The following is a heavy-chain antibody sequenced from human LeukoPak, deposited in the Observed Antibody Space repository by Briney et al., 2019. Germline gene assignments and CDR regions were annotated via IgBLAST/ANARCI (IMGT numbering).Heavy chain of an antibody. V-gene: IGHV4-39*01. J-gene: IGHJ3*02. D-gene: IGHD3-22*01. CDR2: IYYSGST. CDR3: ARGPDYYESSGDDAFDI. CDR1: GGSISSSSYY. Sequence: SETLSLTCTVSGGSISSSSYYWGWIRQPPGKGLEWIGSIYYSGSTYYNPSLKSRVTISVDTSKNQFSLKLSSVTAADTAVYYCARGPDYYESSGDDAFDIWGQGTMVTVSS.